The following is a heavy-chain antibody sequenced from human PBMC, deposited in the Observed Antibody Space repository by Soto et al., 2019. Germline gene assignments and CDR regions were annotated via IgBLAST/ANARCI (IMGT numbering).Heavy chain of an antibody. CDR3: ARVMGSGTVGVFDY. CDR1: GFSLSSSGVG. CDR2: IYWDNYK. Sequence: QITLKESGPTLVKPTQTLTLICTFSGFSLSSSGVGVGWNRKPPGKALEWLALIYWDNYKQYSPSLKNRFTITKDTSKNQVVLTMTKMEPVDTGTYYCARVMGSGTVGVFDYWGQGTLVTVSS. J-gene: IGHJ4*02. V-gene: IGHV2-5*02. D-gene: IGHD6-13*01.